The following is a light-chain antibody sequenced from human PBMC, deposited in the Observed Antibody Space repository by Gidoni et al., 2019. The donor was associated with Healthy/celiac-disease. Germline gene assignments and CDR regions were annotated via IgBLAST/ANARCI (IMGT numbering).Light chain of an antibody. CDR2: SSS. CDR1: QSIGSS. Sequence: ESVRTKSPDFQSVTPKEKVTITCRASQSIGSSLHWYQETPDQSPKLLVKSSSQSLSGVTSRFSGSGSGTHFTLSINSLEAEAAATYYCHPSGRLPYPFGQGTQLEIK. CDR3: HPSGRLPYP. J-gene: IGKJ2*01. V-gene: IGKV6-21*01.